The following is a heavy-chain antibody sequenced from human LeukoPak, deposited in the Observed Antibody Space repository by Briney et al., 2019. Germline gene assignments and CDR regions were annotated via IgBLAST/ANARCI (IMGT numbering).Heavy chain of an antibody. CDR3: AKHGGVGYCSSTSCYIDY. V-gene: IGHV3-66*04. CDR2: IYSGGST. D-gene: IGHD2-2*01. CDR1: GFTVSSNY. Sequence: GGSLRLSCAASGFTVSSNYMSWVRQAPGKGLEWVSVIYSGGSTYYADSVKGRFTISRDNSKNTLYLQMNSLRAEDTAVYYCAKHGGVGYCSSTSCYIDYWGQGTLVTVSS. J-gene: IGHJ4*02.